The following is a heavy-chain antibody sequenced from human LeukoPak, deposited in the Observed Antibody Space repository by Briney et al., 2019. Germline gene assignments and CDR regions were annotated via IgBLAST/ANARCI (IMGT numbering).Heavy chain of an antibody. D-gene: IGHD3-22*01. CDR1: GGSISSSSYY. Sequence: SETLSLTCTVSGGSISSSSYYWGWIRQPPGKGLEWIGSIYYSGSTYYNPSLKSRVTISVDTSKNQFSLKLSSVTAADTAVYYCARAVDYYDSSGYSHTFDIWGQGTMVTVSS. V-gene: IGHV4-39*07. CDR3: ARAVDYYDSSGYSHTFDI. J-gene: IGHJ3*02. CDR2: IYYSGST.